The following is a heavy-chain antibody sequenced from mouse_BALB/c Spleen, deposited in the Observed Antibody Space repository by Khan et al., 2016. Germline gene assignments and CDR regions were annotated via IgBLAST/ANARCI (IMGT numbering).Heavy chain of an antibody. Sequence: EVELVESGGGLVKPGGSLKLSCAASGFTFSDYYMYWVRQTPEKRLEWVATISDGGAYTYYPASVKGRFTITRDTAKNKLYLQMSRLTSEDTAMYYCARTCGNYGYFDGWGAGTTVTVSS. D-gene: IGHD3-1*01. V-gene: IGHV5-4*02. J-gene: IGHJ1*01. CDR2: ISDGGAYT. CDR3: ARTCGNYGYFDG. CDR1: GFTFSDYY.